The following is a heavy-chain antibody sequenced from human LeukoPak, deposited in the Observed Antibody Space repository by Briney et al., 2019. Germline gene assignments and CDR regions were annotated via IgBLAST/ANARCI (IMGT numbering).Heavy chain of an antibody. D-gene: IGHD6-19*01. V-gene: IGHV3-23*01. CDR1: GSTFTTYA. Sequence: PGGSLRLSCAASGSTFTTYAMTWVRQAPGKGLEWVSAISGSGGSTYYADSVKGRFTISRDNSKNTLYLQMNSLRAEDTAVYYCAKAAGPGNYWGQGTLVTVSS. J-gene: IGHJ4*02. CDR2: ISGSGGST. CDR3: AKAAGPGNY.